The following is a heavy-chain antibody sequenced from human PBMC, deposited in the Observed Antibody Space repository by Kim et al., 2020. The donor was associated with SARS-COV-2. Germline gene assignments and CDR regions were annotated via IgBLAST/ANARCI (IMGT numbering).Heavy chain of an antibody. D-gene: IGHD6-6*01. CDR3: ARIGYTSSSFDY. V-gene: IGHV3-7*01. Sequence: YKVDSVKGRFTSSRDTAKNSVFMQINGLRDEDTAVYHCARIGYTSSSFDYWGQGTPVTVSS. J-gene: IGHJ4*02.